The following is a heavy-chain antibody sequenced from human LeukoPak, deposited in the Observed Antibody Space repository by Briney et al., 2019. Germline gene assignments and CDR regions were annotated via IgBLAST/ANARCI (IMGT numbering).Heavy chain of an antibody. CDR1: GYTFSNYG. CDR2: INAGNGNT. J-gene: IGHJ4*02. V-gene: IGHV1-3*01. D-gene: IGHD5-18*01. CDR3: ARTTAMVTIFDY. Sequence: ASVKVSCKASGYTFSNYGFSWVRQAPGQRLEWMGWINAGNGNTKYSQKFQGRVTITRDTSASTAYMELSSLRSEDTAVYYCARTTAMVTIFDYWGQGTLVTVSS.